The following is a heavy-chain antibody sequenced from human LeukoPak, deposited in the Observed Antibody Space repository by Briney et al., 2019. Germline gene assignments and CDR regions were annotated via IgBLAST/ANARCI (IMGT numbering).Heavy chain of an antibody. J-gene: IGHJ5*02. CDR1: GGSISSYY. CDR2: IYYSGST. Sequence: PSETLSLTCTVSGGSISSYYWSWIRQPPGKGLEWIGYIYYSGSTNYNPSLKSRVTISVDTSKNQFSLKLSSVTAADTAVYYCARENRIQLWGTNWFDPWGQGTLVTVSS. D-gene: IGHD5-18*01. V-gene: IGHV4-59*01. CDR3: ARENRIQLWGTNWFDP.